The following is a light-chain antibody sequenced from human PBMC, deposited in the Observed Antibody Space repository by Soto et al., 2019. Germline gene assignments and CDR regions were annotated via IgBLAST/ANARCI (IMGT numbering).Light chain of an antibody. CDR3: HQYNNWPST. Sequence: EIVMTQSPATLSVSPGERATLSCRASQSVSSNLAWYQQKPGQAPRLLIYDASTRATGVPARFSGSGSATEFNLTISSLQSEDFAVFYCHQYNNWPSTFGQGTMVEIK. J-gene: IGKJ1*01. CDR1: QSVSSN. CDR2: DAS. V-gene: IGKV3-15*01.